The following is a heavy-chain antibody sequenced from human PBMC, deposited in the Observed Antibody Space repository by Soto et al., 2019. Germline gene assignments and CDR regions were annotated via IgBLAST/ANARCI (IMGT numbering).Heavy chain of an antibody. V-gene: IGHV4-4*02. CDR1: GDSINNSHW. CDR3: AREVNSSPARGPNWFDP. CDR2: TYHSGTT. D-gene: IGHD6-13*01. Sequence: QVQLQESGPGLVQPSGTLSLTCAVSGDSINNSHWWSWVRQTPGKGLEWIGETYHSGTTNYNPSLKTRVPTSIDESKNQFALKMNSVTAADTAVYYCAREVNSSPARGPNWFDPWGQGTLVTVSS. J-gene: IGHJ5*02.